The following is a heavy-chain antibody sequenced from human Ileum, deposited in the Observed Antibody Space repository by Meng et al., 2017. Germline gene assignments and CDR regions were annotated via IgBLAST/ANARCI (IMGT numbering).Heavy chain of an antibody. CDR1: GGAVSRAGYQ. V-gene: IGHV4-61*08. Sequence: QVQLQVSGRGLGRSPETLSLTCTVSGGAVSRAGYQWGWIRQPPGKGLEWIGYASTNYNPSLKSRVTISLDTSRNQFSLSLSSVTAADTAVYYCARDHMGSLDYWGQGILVTVSS. J-gene: IGHJ4*02. CDR2: AST. CDR3: ARDHMGSLDY. D-gene: IGHD1-26*01.